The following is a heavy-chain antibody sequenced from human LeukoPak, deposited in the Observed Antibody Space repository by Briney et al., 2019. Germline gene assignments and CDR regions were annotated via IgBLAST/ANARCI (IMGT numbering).Heavy chain of an antibody. J-gene: IGHJ4*02. Sequence: PSETLSLTCTVSGGSISSYYWSWIRQPPGKGLEWLGYIYYSGSTNYNPSLKSRVTISVDTSKNQFSLKLSSVTPEDTAVYYCARDRGNGWNHPVDWGQGTLVIVSP. CDR1: GGSISSYY. CDR3: ARDRGNGWNHPVD. D-gene: IGHD6-19*01. CDR2: IYYSGST. V-gene: IGHV4-59*12.